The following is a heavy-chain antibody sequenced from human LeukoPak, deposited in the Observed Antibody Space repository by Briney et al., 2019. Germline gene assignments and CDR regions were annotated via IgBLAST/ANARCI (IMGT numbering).Heavy chain of an antibody. CDR1: GFTFSSHG. J-gene: IGHJ4*02. CDR2: IRYDGSNK. D-gene: IGHD3-22*01. Sequence: GGSLRLSCVASGFTFSSHGMHWVRQAPGKGLEWVAFIRYDGSNKYYADSVKGRFTISRDNSKNTLYLQMNSLRAEDTAVYYCARERDSSNYVDYWGQGTLVTVSS. V-gene: IGHV3-30*02. CDR3: ARERDSSNYVDY.